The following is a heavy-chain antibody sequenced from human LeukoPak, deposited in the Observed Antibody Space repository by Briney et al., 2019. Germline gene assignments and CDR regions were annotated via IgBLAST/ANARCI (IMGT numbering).Heavy chain of an antibody. Sequence: PGGPLRLSCAASGPPLSSYAMTWVPQAPARALERVPPISGSGGATYHADSVKGRFTISRDNSKNTLCLQMNSLRAEDTAVYYCAKAGSGGFVPRYYFDYWGQGTLVTVSS. CDR3: AKAGSGGFVPRYYFDY. D-gene: IGHD3-10*01. CDR1: GPPLSSYA. CDR2: ISGSGGAT. J-gene: IGHJ4*02. V-gene: IGHV3-23*01.